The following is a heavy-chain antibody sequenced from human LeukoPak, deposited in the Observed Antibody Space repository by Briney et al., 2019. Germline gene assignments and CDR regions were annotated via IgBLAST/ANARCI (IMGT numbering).Heavy chain of an antibody. CDR2: INPNSGGT. CDR3: ARGEGTAMVIDDY. J-gene: IGHJ4*02. V-gene: IGHV1-2*02. Sequence: GASVKVSCKASGYTFTGYYMHWVRQAPGQGLEWMGWINPNSGGTNYAQKFQGRVTMTRDTSISTAYMELSRLRSDDTAVYYCARGEGTAMVIDDYWGQGTLVTVSS. CDR1: GYTFTGYY. D-gene: IGHD5-18*01.